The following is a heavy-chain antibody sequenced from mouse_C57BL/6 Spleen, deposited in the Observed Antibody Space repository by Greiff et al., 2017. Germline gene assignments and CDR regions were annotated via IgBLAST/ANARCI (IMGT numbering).Heavy chain of an antibody. J-gene: IGHJ2*01. CDR2: IRNKANGYTT. CDR1: GFTFTDYY. V-gene: IGHV7-3*01. Sequence: EVHLVESGGGLVQPGGSLSLSCAASGFTFTDYYMSWVRQPPGKALEWLGFIRNKANGYTTEYSASVKGRFTISRDNSQSILYLPMYALSAEYSATYYCARYSLYECYFDYWGQGTTLTVSS. D-gene: IGHD1-3*01. CDR3: ARYSLYECYFDY.